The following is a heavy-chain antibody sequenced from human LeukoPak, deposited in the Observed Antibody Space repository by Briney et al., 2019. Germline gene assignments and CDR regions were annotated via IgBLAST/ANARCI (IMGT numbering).Heavy chain of an antibody. CDR3: ARGKRRFDY. J-gene: IGHJ4*02. CDR1: GFSFNESY. V-gene: IGHV3-11*01. Sequence: GGSLRLSCAASGFSFNESYMTWNRQAPGKGLEWVAYISGRGFSMYYADFVKGRFTISRDNARNSLYLNMSSLRADDTAVYYCARGKRRFDYWGQGTLVTVSS. CDR2: ISGRGFSM.